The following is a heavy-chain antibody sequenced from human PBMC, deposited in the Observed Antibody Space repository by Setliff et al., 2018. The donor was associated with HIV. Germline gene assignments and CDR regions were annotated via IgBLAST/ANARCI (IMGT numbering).Heavy chain of an antibody. D-gene: IGHD3-16*01. V-gene: IGHV1-18*01. CDR2: INTDLGYT. J-gene: IGHJ4*02. Sequence: GASVKVSCKASGYNFITSGISWVRQAPGQGLEWMGWINTDLGYTNYAQKLQGRVTMTTDESTSTAYMELSSLRSEDTAVYYCARGLLPFDYWGQGTLVTVSS. CDR3: ARGLLPFDY. CDR1: GYNFITSG.